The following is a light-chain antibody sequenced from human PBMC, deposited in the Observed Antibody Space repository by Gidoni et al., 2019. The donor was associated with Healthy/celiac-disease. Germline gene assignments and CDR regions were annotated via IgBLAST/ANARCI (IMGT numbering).Light chain of an antibody. CDR3: QQSYRTLRT. J-gene: IGKJ4*02. Sequence: LHMTHSPSSLSASVGDRVTITCRASQSISSYLHWYQQKPGKAPKLLIYAASSLQSGVPSRFRSSGSRKDFTITISSLQPEDVANYYCQQSYRTLRTFXGXTKVEIK. CDR1: QSISSY. V-gene: IGKV1-39*01. CDR2: AAS.